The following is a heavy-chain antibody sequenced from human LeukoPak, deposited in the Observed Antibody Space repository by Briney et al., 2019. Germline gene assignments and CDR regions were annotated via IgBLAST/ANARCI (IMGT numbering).Heavy chain of an antibody. CDR3: AKDRWFGELSDYYYGMDV. J-gene: IGHJ6*02. D-gene: IGHD3-10*01. CDR2: ISYGGNDK. Sequence: GGSLRLSCAASKFTFSSYGMHWVRQAPDKGLEWVAVISYGGNDKYYADSVKGRFTISRDNSKNTLYLQMNSLRAEDTAVYYCAKDRWFGELSDYYYGMDVWGQGTTVTVSS. V-gene: IGHV3-30*18. CDR1: KFTFSSYG.